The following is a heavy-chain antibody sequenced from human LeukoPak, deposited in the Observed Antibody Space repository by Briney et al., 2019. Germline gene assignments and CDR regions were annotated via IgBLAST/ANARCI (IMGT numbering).Heavy chain of an antibody. CDR2: INPNSGGT. J-gene: IGHJ4*02. CDR1: GYTFTGYY. D-gene: IGHD3-10*01. CDR3: AREDRFGELWIDY. V-gene: IGHV1-2*02. Sequence: ASVKVSCKASGYTFTGYYMHWVRQAPGQGLEWMGWINPNSGGTNYAQKFQGRVTMTRDTSISTAYMELSRLRSDDTAVYYCAREDRFGELWIDYWGQGTLVTVSS.